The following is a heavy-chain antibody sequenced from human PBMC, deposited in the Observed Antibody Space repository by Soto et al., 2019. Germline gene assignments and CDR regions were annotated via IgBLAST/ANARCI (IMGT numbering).Heavy chain of an antibody. J-gene: IGHJ4*02. CDR2: IIPIFGTA. Sequence: SVKVSCKASGGTFSSYAISWVRQAPGQGLEWMGGIIPIFGTANYAQKFQGRVTITADESTSTAYMELSSLRSEDTAVYYCARDKVDYGGNSGNFDYWGQGTLVTVSS. D-gene: IGHD4-17*01. V-gene: IGHV1-69*13. CDR3: ARDKVDYGGNSGNFDY. CDR1: GGTFSSYA.